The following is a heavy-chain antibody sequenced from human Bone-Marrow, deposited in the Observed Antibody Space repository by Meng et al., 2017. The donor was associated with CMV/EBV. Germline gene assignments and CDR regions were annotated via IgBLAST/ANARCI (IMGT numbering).Heavy chain of an antibody. D-gene: IGHD6-19*01. CDR2: IIPILGIA. CDR3: ARSGPYSSGWYSYYGMDV. Sequence: SVKVSCKASGGTFSSYTISWVRQAPGQGLEWMGRIIPILGIANYAQKFQGRVTITADKSTSTAYMELSSLRSEDTAVYYCARSGPYSSGWYSYYGMDVWGQGTTVTFSS. J-gene: IGHJ6*02. V-gene: IGHV1-69*02. CDR1: GGTFSSYT.